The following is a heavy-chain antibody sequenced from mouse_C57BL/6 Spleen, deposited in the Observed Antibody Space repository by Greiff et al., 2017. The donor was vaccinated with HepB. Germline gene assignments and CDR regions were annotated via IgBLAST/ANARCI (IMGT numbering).Heavy chain of an antibody. D-gene: IGHD2-4*01. CDR2: INYDGSST. J-gene: IGHJ4*01. CDR1: GFTFSDYY. V-gene: IGHV5-16*01. CDR3: ARGLRRVYYAMDY. Sequence: DVMLVESEGGLVQPGSSMKLSCTASGFTFSDYYMAWVRQVPEKGLEWVANINYDGSSTYYLDSLKSRFIISRDNAKNILYLQMSSLKSEYTATYYCARGLRRVYYAMDYWGQGTSVTVSS.